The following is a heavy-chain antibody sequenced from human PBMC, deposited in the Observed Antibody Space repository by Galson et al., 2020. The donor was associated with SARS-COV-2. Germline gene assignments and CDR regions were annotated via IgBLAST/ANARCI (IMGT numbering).Heavy chain of an antibody. J-gene: IGHJ6*02. Sequence: ASVKVSCPASGYTLTELSMHWVRQAPGKGLEWMGGFEPEAGETLYAQKFQGRVTMTAATSTDTAYMELSSLRPEDQAVYYCATSIAVAGTMKEYYYYDGMDVWGQGTTVTVSS. CDR2: FEPEAGET. D-gene: IGHD6-19*01. CDR1: GYTLTELS. V-gene: IGHV1-24*01. CDR3: ATSIAVAGTMKEYYYYDGMDV.